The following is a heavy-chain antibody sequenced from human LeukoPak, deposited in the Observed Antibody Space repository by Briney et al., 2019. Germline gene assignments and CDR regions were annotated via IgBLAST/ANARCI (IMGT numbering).Heavy chain of an antibody. V-gene: IGHV1-2*02. J-gene: IGHJ5*02. Sequence: ASVKVSCKASGYTFTGYYMHWVRQAPGQGLEWMGCINPNSGDTNYAQKFQGRVTMTRDTSISTAYMELSRLRSDDTAVYYCARGLYSSSSSWFDPWGQGTLVTVSS. D-gene: IGHD6-6*01. CDR3: ARGLYSSSSSWFDP. CDR2: INPNSGDT. CDR1: GYTFTGYY.